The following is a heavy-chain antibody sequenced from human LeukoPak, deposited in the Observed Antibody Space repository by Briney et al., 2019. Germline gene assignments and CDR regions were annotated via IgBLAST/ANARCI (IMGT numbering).Heavy chain of an antibody. CDR2: ISSSGSTI. J-gene: IGHJ5*02. Sequence: GGSLRLSCAVSGFTFSSYEMNWVRQAPGKGLEWVSYISSSGSTIYYADSVKGRFTISRDNAKKSLYLQMNSLRAEDTAVYYCARDPSSGWYLKGWFDPWGQGTLVTVSS. CDR1: GFTFSSYE. V-gene: IGHV3-48*03. CDR3: ARDPSSGWYLKGWFDP. D-gene: IGHD6-19*01.